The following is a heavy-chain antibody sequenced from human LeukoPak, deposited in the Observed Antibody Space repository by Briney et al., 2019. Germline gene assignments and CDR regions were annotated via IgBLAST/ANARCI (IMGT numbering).Heavy chain of an antibody. CDR1: GYTFTSYD. CDR3: ARGYYDSSGYYYYYYYMDV. V-gene: IGHV1-8*01. D-gene: IGHD3-22*01. J-gene: IGHJ6*03. CDR2: MNPNSGNT. Sequence: ASAKVSCKASGYTFTSYDINWVRQATGQGLEWMGWMNPNSGNTGYAQKFQGRVTMTRNTSISTAYMELSSLRSEDTAVYYCARGYYDSSGYYYYYYYMDVWGKGTTVTISS.